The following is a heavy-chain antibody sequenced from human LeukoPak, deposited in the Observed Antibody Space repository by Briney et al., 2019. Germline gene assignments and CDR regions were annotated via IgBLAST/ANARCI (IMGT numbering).Heavy chain of an antibody. D-gene: IGHD3-22*01. J-gene: IGHJ4*02. Sequence: GASVKVSCKAPGGTFSSYAISWVRQAPGQGLEWMGGIIPIFGTANYAQKFQGRVTITADESTSTAYMELSSLRSEDTAVYYCARDQDSSGYFSVFDYWGQGTLVTVSS. CDR2: IIPIFGTA. CDR3: ARDQDSSGYFSVFDY. V-gene: IGHV1-69*13. CDR1: GGTFSSYA.